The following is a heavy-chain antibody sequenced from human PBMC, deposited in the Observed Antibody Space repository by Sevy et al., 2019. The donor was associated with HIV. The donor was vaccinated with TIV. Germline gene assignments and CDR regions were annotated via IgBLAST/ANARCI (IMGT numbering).Heavy chain of an antibody. J-gene: IGHJ6*03. CDR2: INSDGSST. D-gene: IGHD6-13*01. Sequence: GGSLRLSCAASGFTFSSYWMHWVRQAPGKGLVWVSRINSDGSSTSYADSVKGRVTISRDNAENTLYLQMNSLRAEDTAVYYCARVGIAAAGDYYYYMDVWGKGTTVTVSS. CDR3: ARVGIAAAGDYYYYMDV. V-gene: IGHV3-74*01. CDR1: GFTFSSYW.